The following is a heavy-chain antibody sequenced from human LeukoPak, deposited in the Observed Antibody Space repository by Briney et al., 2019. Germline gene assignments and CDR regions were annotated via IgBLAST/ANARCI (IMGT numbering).Heavy chain of an antibody. V-gene: IGHV4-59*05. D-gene: IGHD3-10*01. CDR1: GFTFSTYS. CDR2: IYYSGSI. CDR3: ARGFRGPNFDY. Sequence: GSLRLSCAASGFTFSTYSMNWVRQAPGKGLEWLGGIYYSGSIYYNPSLKSRVTISVDTSKNQFSLKLSSVTAADTAVYYCARGFRGPNFDYWGQGTLVTVSS. J-gene: IGHJ4*02.